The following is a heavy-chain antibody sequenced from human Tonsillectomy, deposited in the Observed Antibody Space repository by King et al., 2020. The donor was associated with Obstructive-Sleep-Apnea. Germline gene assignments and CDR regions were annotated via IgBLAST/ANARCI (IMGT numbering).Heavy chain of an antibody. J-gene: IGHJ5*02. Sequence: VQLQESGPGLVKPSETLSLTCSVSGGSISSYYWSWIRQPAGKGLEWIGRIYTCGSTNYNPSLKSRVTMSLDTSKNQFSLKLSSVTAADTAVYYCARGYCSGGSCVSYNWFDPWGQGTLVTVSS. D-gene: IGHD2-15*01. CDR1: GGSISSYY. CDR2: IYTCGST. CDR3: ARGYCSGGSCVSYNWFDP. V-gene: IGHV4-4*07.